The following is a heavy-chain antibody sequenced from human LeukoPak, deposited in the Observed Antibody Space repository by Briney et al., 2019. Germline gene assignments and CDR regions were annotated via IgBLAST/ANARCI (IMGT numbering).Heavy chain of an antibody. J-gene: IGHJ5*02. CDR2: IYYSGST. Sequence: SETLSLTCTVSGGPIRCYYWSWIRQPPGKGVEWMGYIYYSGSTNYNPSLKSRDTISVATAKTQFSLKLSSVTAADTAVYYYARRAARRNWFDPWGQGPRVTVSS. CDR3: ARRAARRNWFDP. CDR1: GGPIRCYY. D-gene: IGHD6-6*01. V-gene: IGHV4-59*01.